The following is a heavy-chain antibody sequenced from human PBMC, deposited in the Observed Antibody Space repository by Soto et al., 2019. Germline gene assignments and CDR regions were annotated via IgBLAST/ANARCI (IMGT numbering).Heavy chain of an antibody. CDR1: GFTFSSYA. CDR2: ISSNGGST. J-gene: IGHJ6*02. Sequence: GGSLRLSCAASGFTFSSYAMHWVRQAPGKGLEYVSAISSNGGSTYYANSVKGRFTISRDNSKNTLYLQMGSLRAEDMAVYYCARVHYVWYGMDVWGQGTTVTVSS. D-gene: IGHD3-16*01. V-gene: IGHV3-64*01. CDR3: ARVHYVWYGMDV.